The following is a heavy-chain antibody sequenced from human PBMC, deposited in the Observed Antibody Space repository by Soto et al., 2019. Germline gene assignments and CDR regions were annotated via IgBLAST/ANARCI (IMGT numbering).Heavy chain of an antibody. V-gene: IGHV4-59*01. Sequence: ETLSLTCTVSGGSISSYYWSWIRQPPGEGLEWIGYIYYSGSTNYNPSLKSRVTISVDTSKNQFSLKLSSVTAADTAVYYCARDSDYYDSSGYDFDIWGQGTMVTVSS. J-gene: IGHJ3*02. D-gene: IGHD3-22*01. CDR2: IYYSGST. CDR3: ARDSDYYDSSGYDFDI. CDR1: GGSISSYY.